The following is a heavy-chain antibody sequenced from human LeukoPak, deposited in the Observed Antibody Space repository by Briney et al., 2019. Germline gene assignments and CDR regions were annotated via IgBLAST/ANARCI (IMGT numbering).Heavy chain of an antibody. Sequence: GGSLRLSCAASGLTFSSYSMNWVRQAPGKGLGWVSSISSSSSYIYYADSVKGRFTISRDNAKNSLYLQMNSLRAEDTAVYYCARVSQPGDFGVLAFDIWGQGTMVTVSS. CDR1: GLTFSSYS. V-gene: IGHV3-21*01. CDR2: ISSSSSYI. D-gene: IGHD3-3*01. CDR3: ARVSQPGDFGVLAFDI. J-gene: IGHJ3*02.